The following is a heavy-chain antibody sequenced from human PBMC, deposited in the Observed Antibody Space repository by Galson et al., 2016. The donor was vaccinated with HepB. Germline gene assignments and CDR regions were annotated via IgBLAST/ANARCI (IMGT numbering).Heavy chain of an antibody. CDR3: ASKHCRGVDCHLPFFDF. J-gene: IGHJ4*02. CDR1: GYTFTGHY. V-gene: IGHV1-2*02. Sequence: SVKVSCKASGYTFTGHYLHWVRQAPGQGLEWMGWIDPNSGGTNYAQKFQGRVTMTGDTSLSTAYMELSRLTSEDTAVYYCASKHCRGVDCHLPFFDFWGQGSLVTVSS. CDR2: IDPNSGGT. D-gene: IGHD2-15*01.